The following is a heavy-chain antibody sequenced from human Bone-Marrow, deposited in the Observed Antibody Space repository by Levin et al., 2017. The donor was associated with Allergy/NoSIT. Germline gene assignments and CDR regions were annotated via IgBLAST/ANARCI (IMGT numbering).Heavy chain of an antibody. V-gene: IGHV3-74*01. CDR2: INSDGDWT. CDR1: GFTFNSYW. J-gene: IGHJ4*02. CDR3: ANLAAGF. Sequence: GGSLRLSCAASGFTFNSYWMHWVRQAPGTGLVWVSHINSDGDWTTYADPVKGRFTISRDNAKSTLYLQMNSLRADDTAVYYCANLAAGFWGQGTLVTVSS. D-gene: IGHD6-13*01.